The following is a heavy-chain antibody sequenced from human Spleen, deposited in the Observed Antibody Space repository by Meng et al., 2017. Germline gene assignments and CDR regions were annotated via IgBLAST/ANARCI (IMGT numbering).Heavy chain of an antibody. D-gene: IGHD2-2*01. CDR1: GYTFTNYY. J-gene: IGHJ4*02. V-gene: IGHV7-4-1*02. Sequence: QVQLVQSGAEVKKPGASVKVSCKASGYTFTNYYMHWVRQAPGQGLEWMGWIDTKTGNPTYAQGFRGRLVFSLDTSVSTTYLEISGLKADDTAVYYCTRDGYLDCSRTNCFDYWGQGTLVTVSS. CDR2: IDTKTGNP. CDR3: TRDGYLDCSRTNCFDY.